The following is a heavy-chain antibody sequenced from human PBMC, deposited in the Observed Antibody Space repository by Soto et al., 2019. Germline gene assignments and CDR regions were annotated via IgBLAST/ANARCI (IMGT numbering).Heavy chain of an antibody. CDR3: ARGVVVPATIEPIHYYYFDY. CDR1: GYTFTGYY. Sequence: ASVKVSCKTSGYTFTGYYMHWVRQAPGQGLEWMGWINPNSGGTNYAQKFQGRVTMTRDTSISTAYMELSRLRSDDTAVYYCARGVVVPATIEPIHYYYFDYWGQGTLVTVSS. CDR2: INPNSGGT. J-gene: IGHJ4*02. V-gene: IGHV1-2*02. D-gene: IGHD2-2*02.